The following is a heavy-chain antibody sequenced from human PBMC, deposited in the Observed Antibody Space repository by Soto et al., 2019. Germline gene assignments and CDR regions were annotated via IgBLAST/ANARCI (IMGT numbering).Heavy chain of an antibody. CDR3: ARDVGGVATKLDPYYYYGMDV. J-gene: IGHJ6*02. Sequence: SETVSLTCTVSCGSISSGGYYWSWIRQHPGKGLEWIGYIYYSGSTYYNPSLKSRVTISVDTSKNQFSLKLSSVTAADTAVYYCARDVGGVATKLDPYYYYGMDVWGQGTTVTVSS. CDR2: IYYSGST. D-gene: IGHD5-12*01. CDR1: CGSISSGGYY. V-gene: IGHV4-31*03.